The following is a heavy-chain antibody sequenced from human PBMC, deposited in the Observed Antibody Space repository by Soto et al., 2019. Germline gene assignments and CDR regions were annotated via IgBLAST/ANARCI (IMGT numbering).Heavy chain of an antibody. D-gene: IGHD2-2*01. V-gene: IGHV2-5*02. CDR1: GFSLSTSGVG. CDR2: IYWDDDK. J-gene: IGHJ5*02. CDR3: ALIYCSSTSCYAGWFDP. Sequence: SGPTLVNPAQTLTLTCTFSGFSLSTSGVGVGWIRQPPGKALEWLALIYWDDDKRYSPSLKSRLTITKDTSKNQVVLTMTNMDPVDTATYYCALIYCSSTSCYAGWFDPWGQGTLVTVSS.